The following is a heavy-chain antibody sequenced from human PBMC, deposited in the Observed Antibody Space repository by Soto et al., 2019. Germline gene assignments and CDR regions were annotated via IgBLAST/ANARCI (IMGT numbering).Heavy chain of an antibody. J-gene: IGHJ4*02. V-gene: IGHV3-30*18. D-gene: IGHD2-2*01. CDR3: AKELCSSTSCYAERGFDY. CDR2: ISYDGSNK. Sequence: QVQLVESGGGVVQPGRSLRLSCAASGFTFSSYGMHWVRQAPGKGLEWVAVISYDGSNKYYADSVKGRFTISRDNSKKTLYLQINSLRAEDTAVYYCAKELCSSTSCYAERGFDYWGQGTLVTVSS. CDR1: GFTFSSYG.